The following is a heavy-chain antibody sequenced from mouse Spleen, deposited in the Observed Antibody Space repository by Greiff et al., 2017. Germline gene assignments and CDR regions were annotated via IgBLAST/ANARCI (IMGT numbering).Heavy chain of an antibody. J-gene: IGHJ1*01. D-gene: IGHD1-2*01. CDR2: ISSGGSYT. CDR1: GFTFSSYA. CDR3: ARRGAITTAYWYFDV. Sequence: EVMLVESGGGLVKLGGSLKLSCAASGFTFSSYAMSWVRQTPEKRLEWVATISSGGSYTYYPDSVKGRFTISRDNAKNTLYLQMSSLRSEDTAMYYCARRGAITTAYWYFDVWGAGTTVTVSS. V-gene: IGHV5-9-1*01.